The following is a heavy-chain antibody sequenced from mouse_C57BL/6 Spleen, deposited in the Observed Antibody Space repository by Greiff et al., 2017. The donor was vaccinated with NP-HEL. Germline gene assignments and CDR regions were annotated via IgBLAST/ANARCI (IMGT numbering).Heavy chain of an antibody. D-gene: IGHD4-1*02. CDR1: GYTFTNYW. V-gene: IGHV1-63*01. J-gene: IGHJ2*01. CDR2: IYPGGGYT. CDR3: ARSTGTDYFDY. Sequence: QVQLQQSGAELVRPGTSVKMSCKASGYTFTNYWIGWAKQRPGHGLEWIGDIYPGGGYTNYNEKFKGKATLTADNSSSTAYMQFSSLTSEDSAIYYCARSTGTDYFDYWGQGTTLTVSS.